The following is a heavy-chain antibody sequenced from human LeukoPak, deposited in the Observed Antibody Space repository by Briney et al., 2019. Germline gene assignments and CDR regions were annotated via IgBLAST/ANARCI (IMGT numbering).Heavy chain of an antibody. V-gene: IGHV4-59*08. Sequence: SETLSLTCTVSGGSISSYYWSWIRQPPGKGLEWIGCIYYGGSTNYNPSLKSRVTISVDTSKIQFSLKLSSVTAADTAVYYCARLYTYESYWYFDLWGRGTLVTVSS. CDR3: ARLYTYESYWYFDL. CDR1: GGSISSYY. D-gene: IGHD5-18*01. CDR2: IYYGGST. J-gene: IGHJ2*01.